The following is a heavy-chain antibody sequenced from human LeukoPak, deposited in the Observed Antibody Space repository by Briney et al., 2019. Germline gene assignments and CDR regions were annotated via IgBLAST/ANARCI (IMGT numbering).Heavy chain of an antibody. J-gene: IGHJ4*02. V-gene: IGHV1-46*01. CDR2: ITPNNGRP. D-gene: IGHD5-18*01. CDR1: GYTFTAYY. CDR3: ARDQIQVWYMVGRFDS. Sequence: ASVKVSCKTSGYTFTAYYIHWIRQAPGQGLEWMAVITPNNGRPTYAQKFQGRVTVTMDTSSSTVYMELSSLGSDDTAIYYCARDQIQVWYMVGRFDSWGQGTLVSVSS.